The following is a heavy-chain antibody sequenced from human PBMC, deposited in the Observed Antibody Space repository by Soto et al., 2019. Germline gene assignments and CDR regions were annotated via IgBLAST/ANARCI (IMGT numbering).Heavy chain of an antibody. CDR1: GFTFSSYA. V-gene: IGHV3-23*01. J-gene: IGHJ5*02. D-gene: IGHD6-19*01. Sequence: EVQLLESGGALVQAGGSLRLSCAASGFTFSSYAMTWVRQAPGKGLEWVSTISGSGGGTYYADSVKGRFTISRDNSKKTXXRKINSLKAEDTAVYYCARTRGKWLVPGDANWFDPWGQGTLVTVSS. CDR2: ISGSGGGT. CDR3: ARTRGKWLVPGDANWFDP.